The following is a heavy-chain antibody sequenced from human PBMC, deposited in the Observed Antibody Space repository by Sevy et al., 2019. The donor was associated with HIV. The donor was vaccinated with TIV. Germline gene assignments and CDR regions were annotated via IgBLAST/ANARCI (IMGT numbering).Heavy chain of an antibody. CDR1: GFTFRNYW. J-gene: IGHJ5*02. CDR2: INSDGSST. V-gene: IGHV3-74*01. CDR3: TGMRAAITSGWSNWFDP. Sequence: GGSLRLSCAASGFTFRNYWMHWVRQAPGKGLVWVSRINSDGSSTSYADTVKGRFTIARDNAKNTLYLQMNSLRDEDIDHYSCTGMRAAITSGWSNWFDPWGQGTLVTVSS. D-gene: IGHD6-19*01.